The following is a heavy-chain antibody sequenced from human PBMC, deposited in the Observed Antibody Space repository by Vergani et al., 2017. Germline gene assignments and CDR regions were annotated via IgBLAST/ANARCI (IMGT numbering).Heavy chain of an antibody. CDR2: IYYSGST. CDR1: GGSISSYY. J-gene: IGHJ5*02. CDR3: AREMEYVRPLFDP. Sequence: QVQLQESGPGLVKPSETLSLTCTVSGGSISSYYWSWIRQPPGKGLEWIGYIYYSGSTNYNPSLKSRVTISVDTSKNQFSLKLSSVTAADTAVYYCAREMEYVRPLFDPWGQGTLVTVSS. V-gene: IGHV4-59*01. D-gene: IGHD2-8*01.